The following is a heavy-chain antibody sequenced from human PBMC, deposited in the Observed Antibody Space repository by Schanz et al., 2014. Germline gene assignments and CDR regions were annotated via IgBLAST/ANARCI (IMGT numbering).Heavy chain of an antibody. V-gene: IGHV1-8*02. J-gene: IGHJ6*03. CDR2: MNPNSGDT. Sequence: QVQLVQSGAEVKKPGASVKVSCKASGYTFTSDSMHWVRQAPGQGLEWMGWMNPNSGDTGYPRKFQDRVTMTRNTSISTAYMELNSLTSEDTAVYYCARVSMEFERGKSYYYYMDVGGRGTTVTVSS. CDR1: GYTFTSDS. D-gene: IGHD3-10*01. CDR3: ARVSMEFERGKSYYYYMDV.